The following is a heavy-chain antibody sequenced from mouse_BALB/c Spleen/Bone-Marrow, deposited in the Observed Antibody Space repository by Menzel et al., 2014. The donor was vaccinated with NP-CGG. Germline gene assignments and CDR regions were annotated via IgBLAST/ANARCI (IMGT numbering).Heavy chain of an antibody. CDR3: ARGRDYGSSYDAMDY. D-gene: IGHD1-1*01. Sequence: EVKLVESGGGLVKPGGSLKLSCAASGFTFSSYAMSWVRQTPEKRLEWVASISSGGSAYYPDSVKGRFTISRDNARNILYLQMSSRRSEDTAMYYCARGRDYGSSYDAMDYWGQGTSVTVSS. V-gene: IGHV5-6-5*01. CDR2: ISSGGSA. CDR1: GFTFSSYA. J-gene: IGHJ4*01.